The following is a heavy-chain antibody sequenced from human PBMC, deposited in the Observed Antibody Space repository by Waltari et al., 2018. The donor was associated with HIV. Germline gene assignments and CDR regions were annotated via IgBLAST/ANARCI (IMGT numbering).Heavy chain of an antibody. CDR3: ARVSQWLVFDY. D-gene: IGHD6-19*01. J-gene: IGHJ4*02. CDR2: ISYDGSNK. Sequence: QVQLVESGGGVVQPGRSLRLSCAASGFTFSSYAMHWVRQAPGKGLEWVVVISYDGSNKYYADSVKGRFTISRDNSKNTLYLQMNSLRAEDTAVYYCARVSQWLVFDYWGQGTLVTVSS. CDR1: GFTFSSYA. V-gene: IGHV3-30*04.